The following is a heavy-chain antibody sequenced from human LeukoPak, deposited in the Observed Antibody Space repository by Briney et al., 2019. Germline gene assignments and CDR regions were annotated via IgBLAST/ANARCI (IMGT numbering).Heavy chain of an antibody. CDR1: GGSISSGGYY. V-gene: IGHV4-31*03. D-gene: IGHD1-26*01. CDR2: IYYSGST. Sequence: SQTLSLTCTVSGGSISSGGYYWSWIRQHPGKGLEWIGYIYYSGSTYYNPSLKSRVTISVDTSKNQFSLKLSSVTAADTAVYYCARALSGSYLGINWFDPWGQGTLVTVSS. J-gene: IGHJ5*02. CDR3: ARALSGSYLGINWFDP.